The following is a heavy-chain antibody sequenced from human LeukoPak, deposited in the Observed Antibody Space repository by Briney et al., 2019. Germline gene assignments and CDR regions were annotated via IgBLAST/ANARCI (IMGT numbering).Heavy chain of an antibody. J-gene: IGHJ5*02. CDR3: AKGQWDQEGFDP. Sequence: PGGSLRFSCAASGFTFSSYAMSWVRQAPGKGLEWVSAISGSGGSTYYADSVKGRFTISRDNSKNTLYLQMNSLRAEDTAVYYCAKGQWDQEGFDPWGQGTLVTVSS. CDR1: GFTFSSYA. CDR2: ISGSGGST. V-gene: IGHV3-23*01. D-gene: IGHD1-26*01.